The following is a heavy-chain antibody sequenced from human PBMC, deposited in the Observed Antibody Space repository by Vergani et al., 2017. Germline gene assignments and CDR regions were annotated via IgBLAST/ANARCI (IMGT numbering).Heavy chain of an antibody. CDR3: AKHFRGWGIDY. CDR2: IQFDGSNQ. J-gene: IGHJ4*02. Sequence: QVQLVESGGGVVQRGGSLILSCPTSGFTLSNYDMLWIRQRPGKGLEFVAFIQFDGSNQYYADPVKGRFTLPRDFSKNTLYLQMNSLRTDDTATYYCAKHFRGWGIDYWGKGTQVIVS. CDR1: GFTLSNYD. V-gene: IGHV3-30*02. D-gene: IGHD3-16*01.